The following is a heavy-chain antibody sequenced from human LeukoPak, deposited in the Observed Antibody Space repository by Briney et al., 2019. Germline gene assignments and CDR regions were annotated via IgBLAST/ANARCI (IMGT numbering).Heavy chain of an antibody. CDR1: RYRVNIYW. Sequence: AQSLNISSAGCRYRVNIYWIGWARQIPGKGLEWMGIIYPGDSDTRYSPSFQGQVTISADKSISTAYLQWSSLKASDTAMYYCARLGCGGDCLPGVELALGIDYGMDVWGQGTTVTVSS. CDR3: ARLGCGGDCLPGVELALGIDYGMDV. J-gene: IGHJ6*02. V-gene: IGHV5-51*01. D-gene: IGHD2-21*02. CDR2: IYPGDSDT.